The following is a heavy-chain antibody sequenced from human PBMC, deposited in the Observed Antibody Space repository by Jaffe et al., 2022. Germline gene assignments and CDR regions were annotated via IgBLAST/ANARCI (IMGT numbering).Heavy chain of an antibody. CDR2: ISAGGTSA. CDR3: AKEYCDGGSCYSHSR. CDR1: GFTFNNFA. V-gene: IGHV3-23*01. J-gene: IGHJ4*02. Sequence: EVQLLESGGGLIQPGGSLRLSCAASGFTFNNFAMSWVRQAPGKGLEWVSGISAGGTSAYFADSVKGRFTISRDNSKNILYLQMSSLRAEDTAVYYCAKEYCDGGSCYSHSRWGQGTLVTVSS. D-gene: IGHD2-15*01.